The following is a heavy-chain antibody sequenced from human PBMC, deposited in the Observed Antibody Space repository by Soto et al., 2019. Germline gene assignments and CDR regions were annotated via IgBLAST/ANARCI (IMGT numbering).Heavy chain of an antibody. CDR3: VRYCSTTKCPFDY. D-gene: IGHD2-2*01. V-gene: IGHV4-34*01. Sequence: SETLSLTCAVYGGSFSGYYWSWIRQPPGKGLEWIGEINHSGSTNYNPSLKSRVTLSVDTSKNQFSLNLSSVTAADTAVYYCVRYCSTTKCPFDYWGQGTLVTVS. J-gene: IGHJ4*02. CDR1: GGSFSGYY. CDR2: INHSGST.